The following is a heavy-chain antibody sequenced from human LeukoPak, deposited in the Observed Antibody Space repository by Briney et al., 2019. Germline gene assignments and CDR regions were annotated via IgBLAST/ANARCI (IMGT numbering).Heavy chain of an antibody. CDR2: INPNSYGT. CDR3: ARGGRVTTVVXLLDY. V-gene: IGHV1-2*02. J-gene: IGHJ4*02. Sequence: WASVKVSCKASGYTFTGYYMHWVRQAPGQGLEWMGWINPNSYGTNYAQKFQGRVTMTRDTSISTAYMELSRLRSDDTAVYYCARGGRVTTVVXLLDYWGQGTLVTVSS. D-gene: IGHD4-23*01. CDR1: GYTFTGYY.